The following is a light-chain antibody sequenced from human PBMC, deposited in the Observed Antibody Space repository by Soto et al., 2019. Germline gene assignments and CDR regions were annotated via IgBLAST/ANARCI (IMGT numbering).Light chain of an antibody. CDR1: QSISSY. J-gene: IGKJ2*01. CDR2: AAS. V-gene: IGKV1-39*01. Sequence: DIQMTQSPSSLSASVGDRVTITCRASQSISSYLNWYQQKPGKAPKLLIYAASSLQSGVPSRFSGSGSGKAFTLTINSQQPEDFATYYCQQSYSTTIFGQGTKLEIK. CDR3: QQSYSTTI.